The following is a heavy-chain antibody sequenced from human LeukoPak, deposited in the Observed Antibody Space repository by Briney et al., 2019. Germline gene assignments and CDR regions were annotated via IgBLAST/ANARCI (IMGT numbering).Heavy chain of an antibody. J-gene: IGHJ4*02. CDR3: ARETQWYSSGSFGY. D-gene: IGHD6-19*01. Sequence: ASVKVSCKASGYTFTSYTIHWVRQAPGQRLEWMGWINAGNGNTKYSQQFQDRVTITRDTSASTAYMELRSLRSDDTAVYYCARETQWYSSGSFGYWGQGTLVTVSS. V-gene: IGHV1-3*01. CDR2: INAGNGNT. CDR1: GYTFTSYT.